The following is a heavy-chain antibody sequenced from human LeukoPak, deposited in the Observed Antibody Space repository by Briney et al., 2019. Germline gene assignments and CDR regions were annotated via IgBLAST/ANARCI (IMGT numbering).Heavy chain of an antibody. CDR1: GGSISSYY. Sequence: SETLSLICTVSGGSISSYYWSWIRQPAGKGLEWIGRIYTSGSTNYNPSLKSRVTISVDTSKNQFSLKLGSVTAADTAVYYCARGITMVRGVDYWGQGTLVAVSS. CDR2: IYTSGST. J-gene: IGHJ4*02. CDR3: ARGITMVRGVDY. V-gene: IGHV4-4*07. D-gene: IGHD3-10*01.